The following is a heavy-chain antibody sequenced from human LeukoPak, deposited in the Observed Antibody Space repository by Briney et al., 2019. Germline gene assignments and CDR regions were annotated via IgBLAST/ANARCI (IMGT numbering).Heavy chain of an antibody. Sequence: PGGSLRLSCAASGFTFDDYAMHWVRQAPGKGLEWVSLISGDGGSTYYADSVKGRFTISRDNSKNSLYLQMNSLRTEDTTLYYCAKDSSLPIAAAAHFDYWGQGTLVTVSS. CDR2: ISGDGGST. CDR3: AKDSSLPIAAAAHFDY. CDR1: GFTFDDYA. J-gene: IGHJ4*02. V-gene: IGHV3-43*02. D-gene: IGHD6-25*01.